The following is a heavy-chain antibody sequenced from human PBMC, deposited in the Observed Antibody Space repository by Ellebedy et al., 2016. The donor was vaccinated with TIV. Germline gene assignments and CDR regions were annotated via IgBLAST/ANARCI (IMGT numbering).Heavy chain of an antibody. D-gene: IGHD3-22*01. Sequence: GESLKISCKGSGYRFSNYWIGWVRQMPGKGLEWMGVIYPGDSDTSYSPSFQGQVTIAADKSINTAYLQWSSLKASDTAMYYCARRPIEEFDYWGQGTLVTVSS. CDR1: GYRFSNYW. J-gene: IGHJ4*02. CDR2: IYPGDSDT. V-gene: IGHV5-51*01. CDR3: ARRPIEEFDY.